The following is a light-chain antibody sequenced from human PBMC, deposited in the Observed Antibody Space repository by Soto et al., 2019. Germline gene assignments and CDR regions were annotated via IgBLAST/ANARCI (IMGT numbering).Light chain of an antibody. CDR1: SSDVGGYNY. V-gene: IGLV2-8*01. CDR2: EVT. Sequence: QSALTQPPSASRSPGQSVTISCTGTSSDVGGYNYVSWYQQHPGKAPKLMIYEVTKRPSGVPDRFSGSKSGNTASLTVSGLQADDEADYYCSSYAGSNNFVFGTGTKVTVL. J-gene: IGLJ1*01. CDR3: SSYAGSNNFV.